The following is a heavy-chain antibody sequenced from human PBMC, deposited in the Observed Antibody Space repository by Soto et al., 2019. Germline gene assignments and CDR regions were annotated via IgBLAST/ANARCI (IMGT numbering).Heavy chain of an antibody. CDR3: ARGWGYDSNDYYYAY. V-gene: IGHV1-69*01. D-gene: IGHD3-22*01. CDR1: GGTFSRHA. Sequence: QVQLVQSGAEVRKPGSSVKVSCKASGGTFSRHAISWVRQAPGQGLEWMGGIIPIFGTANHAQKFQGRVTIIAEESTSTVYMEVSSLRSEETGMYYCARGWGYDSNDYYYAYWGQGTLVIVSS. J-gene: IGHJ4*02. CDR2: IIPIFGTA.